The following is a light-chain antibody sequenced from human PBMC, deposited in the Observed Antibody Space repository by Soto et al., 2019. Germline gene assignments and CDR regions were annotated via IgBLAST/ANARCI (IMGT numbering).Light chain of an antibody. CDR1: QSVSTN. J-gene: IGKJ1*01. CDR2: GAS. CDR3: QQYDTWPRT. V-gene: IGKV3-15*01. Sequence: EIVLTQSPASLSVPPGERATLSCRASQSVSTNFAWYLQKPGQAPRLLIFGASTRATAVPARFTASGSGTEFTLSISSLQSDDFGVYYCQQYDTWPRTFGQGTKVDIK.